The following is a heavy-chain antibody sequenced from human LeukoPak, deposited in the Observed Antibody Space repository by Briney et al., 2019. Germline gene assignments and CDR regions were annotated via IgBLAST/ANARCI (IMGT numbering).Heavy chain of an antibody. V-gene: IGHV1-46*01. Sequence: GASVKVSCKASGYSSTNYGISWVRQAPGQGLEWMGIINPSGGSTSYAQKFQGRVTMTRDTSASTVYMELSSLRSEDTAVYYCARWGVMDAFDIWGQGTMVTVSS. CDR3: ARWGVMDAFDI. D-gene: IGHD2-8*01. CDR1: GYSSTNYG. CDR2: INPSGGST. J-gene: IGHJ3*02.